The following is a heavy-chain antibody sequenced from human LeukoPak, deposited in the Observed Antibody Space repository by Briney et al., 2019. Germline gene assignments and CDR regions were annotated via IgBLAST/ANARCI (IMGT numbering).Heavy chain of an antibody. CDR1: GFTFSSYG. D-gene: IGHD3-10*01. CDR2: ISSSSSTI. CDR3: AREVGLYGSGSYYNFWFDP. Sequence: GRSLRLSCAASGFTFSSYGMHCVRQAPGKGLEWVSYISSSSSTIYYADSVKGRFTISGDNAKNSLYLQMNSLRAEDTAVYYCAREVGLYGSGSYYNFWFDPWGQGTLVTVSS. V-gene: IGHV3-48*04. J-gene: IGHJ5*02.